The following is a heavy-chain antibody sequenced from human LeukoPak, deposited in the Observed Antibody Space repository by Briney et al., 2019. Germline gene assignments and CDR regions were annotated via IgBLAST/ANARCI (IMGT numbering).Heavy chain of an antibody. CDR1: GGSISNFY. Sequence: SETLSLTCTVSGGSISNFYWSWIRQPPGKGLEWIGYIYDSGSTNYNPSLKSRVTISVDTSKNQFSLKLSPVTAADTAVYYCARVGVPAGTYYYYMDVWGKGTTVTVSS. D-gene: IGHD6-19*01. CDR2: IYDSGST. CDR3: ARVGVPAGTYYYYMDV. V-gene: IGHV4-59*01. J-gene: IGHJ6*03.